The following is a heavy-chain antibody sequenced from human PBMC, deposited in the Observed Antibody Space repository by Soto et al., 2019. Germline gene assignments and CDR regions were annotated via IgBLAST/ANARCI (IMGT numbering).Heavy chain of an antibody. CDR3: ARGAYDSSGYYYPPAFDY. J-gene: IGHJ4*02. D-gene: IGHD3-22*01. CDR2: IIPIFGTA. CDR1: GGTFSSYA. V-gene: IGHV1-69*13. Sequence: SVKVSCKASGGTFSSYAISWVRQAPGQGLEWMGGIIPIFGTANYAQKFQGRVTITADESTSTAYMELSSLRSEDTAVYYCARGAYDSSGYYYPPAFDYWGQGTLVTVSS.